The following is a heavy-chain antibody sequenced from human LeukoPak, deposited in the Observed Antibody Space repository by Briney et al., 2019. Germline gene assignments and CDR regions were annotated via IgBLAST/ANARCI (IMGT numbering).Heavy chain of an antibody. CDR1: GVSMSSSSYY. J-gene: IGHJ6*03. CDR3: ARDSNHVPAAIDYYYYMDV. Sequence: SETLSLTCSVSGVSMSSSSYYWGWIRQPPGRGLEWIGSVYYTGGTYYNPSLRSRVTISIGTSKNQFSLKLSSVTAADTAVYYCARDSNHVPAAIDYYYYMDVWGKGTTVTVSS. V-gene: IGHV4-39*07. CDR2: VYYTGGT. D-gene: IGHD2-2*01.